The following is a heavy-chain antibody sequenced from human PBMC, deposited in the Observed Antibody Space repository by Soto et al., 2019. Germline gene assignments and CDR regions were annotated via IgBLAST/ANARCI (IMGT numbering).Heavy chain of an antibody. CDR3: ARGTSGWYAVGWFDP. Sequence: ASVKVSCKASGYTFTSYYMHWVRQAPGQGLEWMGIINPSGGSTSYAQKFQGRVTMTRDTSTSTVYMELSSLRSEDTAVYYCARGTSGWYAVGWFDPWGPGTLVTVSS. D-gene: IGHD6-19*01. CDR1: GYTFTSYY. J-gene: IGHJ5*02. CDR2: INPSGGST. V-gene: IGHV1-46*01.